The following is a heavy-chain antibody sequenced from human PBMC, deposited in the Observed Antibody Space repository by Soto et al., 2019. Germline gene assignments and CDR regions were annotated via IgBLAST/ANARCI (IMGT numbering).Heavy chain of an antibody. CDR2: INHSGST. V-gene: IGHV4-34*01. CDR3: ARGRGYSSGWYIDY. CDR1: GGSFSGYY. J-gene: IGHJ4*02. D-gene: IGHD6-19*01. Sequence: SDILSLTCAVYGGSFSGYYWSWIRQPPGKGLEWIREINHSGSTNYNPSLKSRVPISVDTSKNQFSLKLSSVTAADTAVYYCARGRGYSSGWYIDYWGQGTLVTVS.